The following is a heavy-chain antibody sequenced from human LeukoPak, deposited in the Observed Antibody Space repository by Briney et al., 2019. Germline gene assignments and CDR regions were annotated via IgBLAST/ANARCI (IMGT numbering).Heavy chain of an antibody. Sequence: SETLSLTCTVSGGSISSYYWSWIRQPPGKGLEWIGYIYYGGSTNYNPSLRSRVTISVDTSKNQFSLKLSSVTAADTAVYYCARDGSGYYGYFDLWGRGTLVTVSS. CDR3: ARDGSGYYGYFDL. J-gene: IGHJ2*01. V-gene: IGHV4-59*01. D-gene: IGHD3-3*01. CDR1: GGSISSYY. CDR2: IYYGGST.